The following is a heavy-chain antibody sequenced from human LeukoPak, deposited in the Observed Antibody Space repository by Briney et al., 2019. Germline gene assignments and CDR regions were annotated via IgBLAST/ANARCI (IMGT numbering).Heavy chain of an antibody. D-gene: IGHD3-22*01. V-gene: IGHV1-8*01. CDR2: MNPNSGNT. CDR1: XXXXTXYD. J-gene: IGHJ1*01. Sequence: ASEXVSXKSSXXXXTXYDINWVRQATGQXLEWMGWMNPNSGNTGYAQKFQGRVTMTRNTSISTAYMELSSLRSEDTAVYYCARGLRDSSGREYFQDWGQGTLVTVSS. CDR3: ARGLRDSSGREYFQD.